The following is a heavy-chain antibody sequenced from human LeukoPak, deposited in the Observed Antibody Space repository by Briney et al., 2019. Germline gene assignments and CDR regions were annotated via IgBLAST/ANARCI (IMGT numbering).Heavy chain of an antibody. Sequence: GGSLRLSCAASGFTFSSYWMHWVRQAPGKGLVWVSRINSDGSSTNYADSVKGRFTISRDNAKNSLYLQMNSLRAEDTALYYCAKGYYYDSSGYYYFDYWGQGTLVTVSS. CDR1: GFTFSSYW. V-gene: IGHV3-74*01. CDR2: INSDGSST. D-gene: IGHD3-22*01. J-gene: IGHJ4*02. CDR3: AKGYYYDSSGYYYFDY.